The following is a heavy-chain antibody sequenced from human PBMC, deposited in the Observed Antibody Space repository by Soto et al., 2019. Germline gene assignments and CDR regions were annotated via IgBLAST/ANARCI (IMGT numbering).Heavy chain of an antibody. CDR1: GYTFTGYY. D-gene: IGHD3-16*01. CDR2: INPNSGGT. V-gene: IGHV1-2*04. CDR3: ARDLSRGSDDRYYYYGMDV. Sequence: ASVKVSCKASGYTFTGYYMHWVRQAPGQGLEWMGWINPNSGGTNYAQKFQGWVTMTRDTSISTAYMELSRLRSDDTAVYYCARDLSRGSDDRYYYYGMDVWGQGTTVTVSS. J-gene: IGHJ6*02.